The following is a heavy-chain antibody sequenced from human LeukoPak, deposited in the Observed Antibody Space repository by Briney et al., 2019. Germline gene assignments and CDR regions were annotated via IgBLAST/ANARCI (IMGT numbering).Heavy chain of an antibody. V-gene: IGHV3-64*01. D-gene: IGHD1-26*01. Sequence: GGSLRLSCAASGFIFRSYGMSWVRQAPGEGLEYVSGITASGGTAYHGNSVKGRFTISRDNSKNTLYLQMDTLRAEDMAVYYCARVSGSYPEYYFDYWGQGTLVTVSS. CDR1: GFIFRSYG. J-gene: IGHJ4*02. CDR3: ARVSGSYPEYYFDY. CDR2: ITASGGTA.